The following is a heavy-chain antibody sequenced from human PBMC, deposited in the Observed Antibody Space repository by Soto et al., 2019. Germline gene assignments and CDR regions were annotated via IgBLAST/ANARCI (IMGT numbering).Heavy chain of an antibody. V-gene: IGHV3-74*01. J-gene: IGHJ4*02. D-gene: IGHD2-15*01. CDR2: IKSDGSGT. CDR3: SRDVVVGAKALNY. CDR1: GLSFSLYW. Sequence: GGSLRLSCAASGLSFSLYWMHWVRQVPGKGLEWVSRIKSDGSGTSYADSVKGRFTISRDNAKNTMYLQMNSLRVEDTAVYFCSRDVVVGAKALNYWGQGALVTVSS.